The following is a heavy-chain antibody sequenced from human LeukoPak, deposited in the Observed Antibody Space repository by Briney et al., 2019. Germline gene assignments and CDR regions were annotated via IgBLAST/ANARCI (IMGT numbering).Heavy chain of an antibody. Sequence: GGSLRLSCEASGFTFSKHGLTWVRQTPGKGLEWVSSISSSGTYIYYADSLKGRFTISRDNAKNILSLQMNSLRAEDTAVYYCGRAVAGYGDYWGQGTLVTVSS. V-gene: IGHV3-21*01. CDR3: GRAVAGYGDY. CDR1: GFTFSKHG. J-gene: IGHJ4*02. D-gene: IGHD6-19*01. CDR2: ISSSGTYI.